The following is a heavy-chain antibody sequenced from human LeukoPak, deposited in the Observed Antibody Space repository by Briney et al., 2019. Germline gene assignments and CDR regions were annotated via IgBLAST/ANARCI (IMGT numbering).Heavy chain of an antibody. CDR1: GFSLSTSGVG. CDR2: IYWDDDK. J-gene: IGHJ4*02. V-gene: IGHV2-5*02. CDR3: AHRGIQLWTYYFDY. D-gene: IGHD5-18*01. Sequence: SGPTLVNPTQTLTLTCTFSGFSLSTSGVGVGWIRQPPGKALEWLALIYWDDDKRYSPSLKSRLTITKHTSKNQVVLTMTNMDPVDTATYYCAHRGIQLWTYYFDYWGQGTLVTVSS.